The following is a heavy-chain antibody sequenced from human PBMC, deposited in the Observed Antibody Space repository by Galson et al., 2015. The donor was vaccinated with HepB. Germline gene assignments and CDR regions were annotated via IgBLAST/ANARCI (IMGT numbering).Heavy chain of an antibody. J-gene: IGHJ4*02. CDR2: IIPILGIA. D-gene: IGHD4-17*01. Sequence: SVKVSCKASGGTFSSYAISWVRQAPGQGLEWMGRIIPILGIANYAQKFQGRVTITADKSTSTAYMELSSLRSEDTAVYYCARDRYGDYVLICPLDYWGQGTLVTVSS. CDR3: ARDRYGDYVLICPLDY. V-gene: IGHV1-69*04. CDR1: GGTFSSYA.